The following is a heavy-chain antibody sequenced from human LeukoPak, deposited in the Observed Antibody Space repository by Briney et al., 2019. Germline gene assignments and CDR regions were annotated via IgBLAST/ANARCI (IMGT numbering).Heavy chain of an antibody. CDR1: GFTFSSYG. D-gene: IGHD6-19*01. J-gene: IGHJ3*02. V-gene: IGHV3-33*01. CDR2: IWYDGSNK. CDR3: ARSVIAVAGYDAFDI. Sequence: GGSLRLSCAASGFTFSSYGMHWVRQAPGKGLEWAAVIWYDGSNKYYADSVKGRFTISRDNSKNTLYLQMNSLRAEDTAVYYCARSVIAVAGYDAFDIWGQGTVVTVSS.